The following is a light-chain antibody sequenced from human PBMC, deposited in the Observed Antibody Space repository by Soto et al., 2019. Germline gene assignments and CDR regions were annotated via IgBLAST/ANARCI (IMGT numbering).Light chain of an antibody. CDR2: EVY. CDR3: MKALQTPFN. CDR1: QSFLHSNGNNY. J-gene: IGKJ3*01. V-gene: IGKV2-28*01. Sequence: DIVMTQSPRSLPVTHWEPAYVSCISSQSFLHSNGNNYLHWYLQKQGQSPQLLIYEVYNRFSGVQDRFSGSGSGKDFTIKISRVEDEDVGVYYCMKALQTPFNCGTGTKGDIK.